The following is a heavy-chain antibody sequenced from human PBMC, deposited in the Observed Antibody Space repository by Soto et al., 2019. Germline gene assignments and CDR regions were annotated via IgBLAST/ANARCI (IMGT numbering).Heavy chain of an antibody. Sequence: QVQLVQSGAEVKKPGASVKVSCKASGYTFTNDGINWVRQDPGRGLEWMGWISAYNGNTNYAQKLHGRVTMTTDTSTSPAYMELRSLRSDDTAVYYCARDRGQWLSKGEFDPWGQGTLVTVSS. J-gene: IGHJ5*02. CDR1: GYTFTNDG. CDR2: ISAYNGNT. V-gene: IGHV1-18*01. D-gene: IGHD6-19*01. CDR3: ARDRGQWLSKGEFDP.